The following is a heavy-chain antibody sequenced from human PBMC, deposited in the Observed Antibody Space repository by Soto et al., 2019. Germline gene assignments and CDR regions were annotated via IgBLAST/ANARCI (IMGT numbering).Heavy chain of an antibody. CDR3: ARFAKSQLLFYFDP. D-gene: IGHD2-2*01. V-gene: IGHV1-8*01. CDR1: GYTFTSYD. J-gene: IGHJ5*02. Sequence: QVQLVQSGAEVKKPGASVKVSCKASGYTFTSYDINWVRQATGQGLEWMGWINPNSGNTGYAQKFQGRVTMTRNTSISTAYMELSSLRSEDTAVYYCARFAKSQLLFYFDPWGQGTLVTVSS. CDR2: INPNSGNT.